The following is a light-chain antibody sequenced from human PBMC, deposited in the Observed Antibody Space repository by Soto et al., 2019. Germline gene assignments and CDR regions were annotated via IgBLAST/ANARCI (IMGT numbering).Light chain of an antibody. J-gene: IGLJ2*01. CDR1: SSDVSGYNY. CDR3: SSYTSSSVV. Sequence: QSALTQPASVSGSPGQSITISCTGTSSDVSGYNYVSWYQQHPGKAPKLMIYDVSNRPSGVSNRFSGSKSGNTASLTISGVQAEDEADYYCSSYTSSSVVFGGGTKLTVL. CDR2: DVS. V-gene: IGLV2-14*01.